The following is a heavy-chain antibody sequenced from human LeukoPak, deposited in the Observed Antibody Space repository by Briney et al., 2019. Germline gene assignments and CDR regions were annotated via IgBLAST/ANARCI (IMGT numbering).Heavy chain of an antibody. V-gene: IGHV3-23*01. D-gene: IGHD3-9*01. J-gene: IGHJ4*02. Sequence: GGSLRLSCAASGFTFSSYAMSWVRQAPGKGLEWVSAISGSGGSTYYADSVKGRFTISRDNSKNTLYLQMNSLRAEDTAVYYCAKKPSDILTSYYISPGFFDYWGQGTLVTVSS. CDR1: GFTFSSYA. CDR3: AKKPSDILTSYYISPGFFDY. CDR2: ISGSGGST.